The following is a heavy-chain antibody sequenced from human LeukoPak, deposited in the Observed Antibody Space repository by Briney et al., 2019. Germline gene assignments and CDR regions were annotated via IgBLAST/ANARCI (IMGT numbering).Heavy chain of an antibody. D-gene: IGHD5-18*01. V-gene: IGHV3-30*04. J-gene: IGHJ4*02. Sequence: PGRSLRLSCAASGFTFSGYTMHWVRQAPGKGLEWVASVSYDGSNKFFADSVKGRFTISRDNSKNTLYLQMNSLTAEDTAVYYCASAGYTYGRTSLGYFDYWGQGTLVTVSS. CDR1: GFTFSGYT. CDR2: VSYDGSNK. CDR3: ASAGYTYGRTSLGYFDY.